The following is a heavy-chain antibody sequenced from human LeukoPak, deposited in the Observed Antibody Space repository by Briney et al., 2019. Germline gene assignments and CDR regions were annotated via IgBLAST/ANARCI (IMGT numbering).Heavy chain of an antibody. CDR3: ASNPGRGDWFDP. Sequence: HSGGSLRLSCAASGFTLSSFAMSWVRQAPGKGLEWVSAISDSGDATHLADSVKGRFTISRDNSKNTLYLHMNSLRAEDTAVYYCASNPGRGDWFDPWGQGTLVTVSS. D-gene: IGHD3-10*01. CDR1: GFTLSSFA. CDR2: ISDSGDAT. J-gene: IGHJ5*02. V-gene: IGHV3-23*01.